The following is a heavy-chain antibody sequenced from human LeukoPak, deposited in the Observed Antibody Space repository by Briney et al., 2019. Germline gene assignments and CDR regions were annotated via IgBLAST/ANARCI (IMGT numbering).Heavy chain of an antibody. J-gene: IGHJ4*02. D-gene: IGHD4-11*01. CDR3: ARGMTNPFDY. V-gene: IGHV3-53*04. CDR1: GFTFSSYS. Sequence: PGGSLRLSCAASGFTFSSYSMNWVRQAPVKGLEWVSVIYSGGSTYYADSVKGRFTISRHNSENTLYLQMNSLRAEDTAVYYCARGMTNPFDYWGQGTLVTVSS. CDR2: IYSGGST.